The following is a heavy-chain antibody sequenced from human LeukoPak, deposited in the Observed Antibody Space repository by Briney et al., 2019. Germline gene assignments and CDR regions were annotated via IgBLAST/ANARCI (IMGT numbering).Heavy chain of an antibody. V-gene: IGHV3-11*04. D-gene: IGHD3-22*01. Sequence: PGGSLRLSCAASGFTLSDYYMSWIRQAPGKGLEWVSYISSSGSTIYYADSVKGRFAISRDNAKNSLYLQMNSLRAEDTAVYYCAREDYYDSSGPGNYWGQGTLVTVSS. CDR1: GFTLSDYY. J-gene: IGHJ4*02. CDR3: AREDYYDSSGPGNY. CDR2: ISSSGSTI.